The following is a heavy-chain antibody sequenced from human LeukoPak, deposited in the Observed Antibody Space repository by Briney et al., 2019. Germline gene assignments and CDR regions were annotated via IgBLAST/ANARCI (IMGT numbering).Heavy chain of an antibody. J-gene: IGHJ5*02. CDR3: ARGKLSIAAAGPSFDP. Sequence: PSETLSLTCAVYGGSFSGYYWSWIRQPPGKGLEWIGEINHSGSTNYNPSLKSRVTISVDTSKNQFSLKLSSVTAADTAVYYCARGKLSIAAAGPSFDPWGQGTLVTVSS. CDR2: INHSGST. D-gene: IGHD6-13*01. V-gene: IGHV4-34*01. CDR1: GGSFSGYY.